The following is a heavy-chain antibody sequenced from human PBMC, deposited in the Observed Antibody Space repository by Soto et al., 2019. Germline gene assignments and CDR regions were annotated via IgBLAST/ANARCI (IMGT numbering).Heavy chain of an antibody. CDR2: IYSGGST. V-gene: IGHV3-53*02. D-gene: IGHD3-10*01. CDR1: DFTVNNNY. CDR3: ARLMRASGIDY. J-gene: IGHJ4*02. Sequence: VQLVETGGGLIQPGGSLRLSCAASDFTVNNNYMTWVRQAPGRGLEWVSIIYSGGSTYYADSVKGRFTISRDNSKNTLYLQMNNLRAEDTAVYYCARLMRASGIDYWGQGTLVTVSS.